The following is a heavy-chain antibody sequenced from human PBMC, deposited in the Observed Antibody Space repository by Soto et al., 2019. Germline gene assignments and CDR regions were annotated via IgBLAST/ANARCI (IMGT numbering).Heavy chain of an antibody. D-gene: IGHD2-15*01. CDR1: GFTFSSYG. V-gene: IGHV3-33*01. CDR3: ARNGEGNCSGGSCYSASDY. Sequence: GGSLRLSCAASGFTFSSYGMHWVRQAPGKGLEWVAVIWYDGSNKYYADSVKGRFTISRDNSKNTLYLQMNSLRAEDTAVYYCARNGEGNCSGGSCYSASDYWGQGTLVTVSS. CDR2: IWYDGSNK. J-gene: IGHJ4*02.